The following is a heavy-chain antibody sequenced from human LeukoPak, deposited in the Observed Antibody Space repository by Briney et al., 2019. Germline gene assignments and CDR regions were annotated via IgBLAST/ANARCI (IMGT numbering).Heavy chain of an antibody. CDR2: INPNSGGT. V-gene: IGHV1-2*02. CDR3: ARGSIAAFTAADAFDI. Sequence: ASVKVSCKASGYTFTGYYMHWVRQAPGQGLEWMGWINPNSGGTNYAQKFQGRVTMTRDTSISTAYMELSRLRSDDTAVYYCARGSIAAFTAADAFDIWSQGTMVTVSS. CDR1: GYTFTGYY. D-gene: IGHD6-6*01. J-gene: IGHJ3*02.